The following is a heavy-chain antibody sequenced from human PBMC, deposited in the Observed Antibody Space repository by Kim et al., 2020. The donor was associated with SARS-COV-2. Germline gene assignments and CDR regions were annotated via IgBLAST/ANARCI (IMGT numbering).Heavy chain of an antibody. Sequence: GGSLRLSCAVSGFTISNSWMTWVRQAPGKGLEWVANIKEDGSEIYYVDSVRGRFTISRDNAQNTLYLKMNSLRAEDTAVYYCATWRRGSSSSFDYWGQGTLVTVSS. CDR1: GFTISNSW. J-gene: IGHJ4*02. D-gene: IGHD6-13*01. CDR3: ATWRRGSSSSFDY. CDR2: IKEDGSEI. V-gene: IGHV3-7*03.